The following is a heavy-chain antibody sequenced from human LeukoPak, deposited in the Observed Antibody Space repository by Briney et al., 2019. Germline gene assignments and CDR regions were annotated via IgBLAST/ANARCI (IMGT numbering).Heavy chain of an antibody. Sequence: SETLSLTCTVSGASISSSTYYWGRIRPPPGKGLEWIGSIYYSGSTYYNPSLKSRVTMSVDTSKNQFSLKLSSVTAADAAVYYCARHGYYYNEFDYWGQGTLVTVSS. J-gene: IGHJ4*02. CDR3: ARHGYYYNEFDY. CDR1: GASISSSTYY. V-gene: IGHV4-39*01. CDR2: IYYSGST. D-gene: IGHD2/OR15-2a*01.